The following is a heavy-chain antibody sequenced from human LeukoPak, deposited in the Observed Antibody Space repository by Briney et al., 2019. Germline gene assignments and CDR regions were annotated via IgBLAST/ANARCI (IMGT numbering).Heavy chain of an antibody. CDR3: AKDLAAVPGNKYFAY. CDR1: GFTFSTHD. V-gene: IGHV3-23*01. CDR2: ISGSGGST. Sequence: GGSLRLSCAASGFTFSTHDMTWVRQAPGKGLEWVSSISGSGGSTYYADSVKGRFATSRDNSKNTLYLQMNGLRAEDTAVYCCAKDLAAVPGNKYFAYWGQGTLVTVSS. J-gene: IGHJ4*02. D-gene: IGHD6-19*01.